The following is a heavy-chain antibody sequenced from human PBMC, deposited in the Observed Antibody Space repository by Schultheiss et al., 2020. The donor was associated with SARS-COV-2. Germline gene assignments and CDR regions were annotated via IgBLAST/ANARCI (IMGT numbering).Heavy chain of an antibody. D-gene: IGHD2/OR15-2a*01. Sequence: ASVKVSCKVSGYTLTELSMHWVRQAPGQGLEWMGWINPNSGGTNYAQKFQGWVTMTTDTSTSTAYMELRSLTSDDTAVYYCARILTSASTRVDYWGQGTLVTVSS. CDR3: ARILTSASTRVDY. V-gene: IGHV1-2*04. CDR1: GYTLTELS. J-gene: IGHJ4*02. CDR2: INPNSGGT.